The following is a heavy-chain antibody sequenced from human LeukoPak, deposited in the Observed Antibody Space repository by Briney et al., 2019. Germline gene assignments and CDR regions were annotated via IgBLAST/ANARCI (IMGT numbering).Heavy chain of an antibody. V-gene: IGHV1-24*01. J-gene: IGHJ4*02. CDR2: FDPVDGET. CDR3: AILLEDYAFSTGSAKDY. Sequence: RAPVKVSCKVSGYSLTQLSMHWVRQGIGRGLEWMGGFDPVDGETIYAQKFQGRVTMTGNTSTDTAYMELSSLRSDDTAVYYCAILLEDYAFSTGSAKDYWGQGTLVTVSS. CDR1: GYSLTQLS. D-gene: IGHD3-3*01.